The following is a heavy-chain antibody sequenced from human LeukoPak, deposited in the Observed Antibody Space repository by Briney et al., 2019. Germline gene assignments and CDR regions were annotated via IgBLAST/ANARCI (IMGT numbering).Heavy chain of an antibody. CDR2: IWYDGSNK. J-gene: IGHJ6*02. V-gene: IGHV3-33*01. CDR3: ARFRDGVFSGGDYYNGMDV. Sequence: PGGSLRLSCAASGFTFSSFGMHWVRQAPDKGLEWVALIWYDGSNKHYADFVKGRYTISRDNSKNTLFLHMNSLRAEDTAVYFCARFRDGVFSGGDYYNGMDVWGQGTTVTVSS. CDR1: GFTFSSFG. D-gene: IGHD3-16*01.